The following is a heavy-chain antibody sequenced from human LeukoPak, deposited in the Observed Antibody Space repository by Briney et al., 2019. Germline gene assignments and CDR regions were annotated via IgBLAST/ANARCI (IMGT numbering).Heavy chain of an antibody. V-gene: IGHV3-23*01. CDR1: GFTFSISG. Sequence: GGSLRLSCAASGFTFSISGMGWVRQAPGKGLECVSPISGSGGSTYYADSVKGRFTISRDNSKNTLYLQMNSLRAEDTAVYYCAKSRSPLYYYDSSGYYMTAFDYWGQGTLVTVSS. D-gene: IGHD3-22*01. J-gene: IGHJ4*02. CDR2: ISGSGGST. CDR3: AKSRSPLYYYDSSGYYMTAFDY.